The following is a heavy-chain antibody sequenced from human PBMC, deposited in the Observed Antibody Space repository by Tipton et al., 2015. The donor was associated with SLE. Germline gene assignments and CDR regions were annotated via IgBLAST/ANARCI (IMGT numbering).Heavy chain of an antibody. V-gene: IGHV4-59*12. D-gene: IGHD3-3*01. CDR2: IYYSGST. Sequence: TLSLTCAVYGGSFSGYYWSWIRQPPGKGLEWIGYIYYSGSTNYNPSLKSRVTISVDTSKNQFSLKLSSVTAADTAVYYCARALNFWSGYYLDYWGQGTLVTVSS. CDR3: ARALNFWSGYYLDY. CDR1: GGSFSGYY. J-gene: IGHJ4*02.